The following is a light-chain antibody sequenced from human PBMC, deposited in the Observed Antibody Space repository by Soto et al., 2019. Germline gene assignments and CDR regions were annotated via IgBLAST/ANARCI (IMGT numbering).Light chain of an antibody. CDR3: IQALQMGT. J-gene: IGKJ1*01. V-gene: IGKV2-28*01. Sequence: DIVMTQSPLSLPVTPGEPASISCRSSQSLLHSNGYNYLDWYLQKPGQSPQLLIYLGSNRASGVPDRFSGSGSGTDFTLKISRVEAEDVGVYYCIQALQMGTFGQGTKVEIK. CDR1: QSLLHSNGYNY. CDR2: LGS.